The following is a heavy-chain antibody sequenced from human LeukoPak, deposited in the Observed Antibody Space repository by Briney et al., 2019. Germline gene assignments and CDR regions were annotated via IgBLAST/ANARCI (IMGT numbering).Heavy chain of an antibody. CDR2: IYYSGST. CDR1: GGSISSSSYY. J-gene: IGHJ4*02. D-gene: IGHD3-3*01. V-gene: IGHV4-39*01. CDR3: ARVTQGYYDFWSGYYWGSDFDY. Sequence: SETLSLTCTVSGGSISSSSYYWGWIRQPPGKGLEWIGSIYYSGSTYYNPSLKSRVTISVDTSKNQFSLKLSSVAAADTAVYYCARVTQGYYDFWSGYYWGSDFDYWGQGALVTVSS.